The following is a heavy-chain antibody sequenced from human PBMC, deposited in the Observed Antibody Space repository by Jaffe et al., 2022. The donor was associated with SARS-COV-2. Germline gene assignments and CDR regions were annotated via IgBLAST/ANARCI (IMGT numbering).Heavy chain of an antibody. Sequence: QVQLVESGGGVVQPGRSLRLSCAASGFTFSSYAMHWVRQAPGKGLEWVAVISYDGSNKYYADSVKGRFTISRDNSKNTLYLQMNSLRAEDTAVYYCARDGEWGYGSGSYPDYWGQGTLVTVSS. CDR1: GFTFSSYA. D-gene: IGHD3-10*01. V-gene: IGHV3-30*04. CDR3: ARDGEWGYGSGSYPDY. J-gene: IGHJ4*02. CDR2: ISYDGSNK.